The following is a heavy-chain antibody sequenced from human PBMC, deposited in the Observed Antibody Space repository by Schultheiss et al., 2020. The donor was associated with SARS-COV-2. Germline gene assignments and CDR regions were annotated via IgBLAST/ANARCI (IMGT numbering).Heavy chain of an antibody. CDR3: ARSTTMATYYYYGMDV. V-gene: IGHV1-2*02. CDR2: INPNSGGT. J-gene: IGHJ6*02. CDR1: GYTFTGYY. Sequence: ASVKVSCKASGYTFTGYYMHWVRQAPGQGLEWMGWINPNSGGTNYAQKFQGRVTMTTDTSTSTVYVELSSLRSDDTAVYYCARSTTMATYYYYGMDVWGQGTTVTVSS. D-gene: IGHD5-18*01.